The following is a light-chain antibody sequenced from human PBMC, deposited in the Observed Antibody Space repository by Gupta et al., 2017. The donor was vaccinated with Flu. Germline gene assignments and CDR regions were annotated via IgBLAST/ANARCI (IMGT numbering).Light chain of an antibody. CDR2: WAS. CDR3: QQEVNSPWT. Sequence: DIVMTQSPDSLAVSLGERATINCKSSRSVLYTSNNKNYLAWLQQRPGQPPKVIIYWASTRESGVPDRFSGSGSGTDFTLTISGLQAEDVAVYCCQQEVNSPWTFGQGTKVEIK. V-gene: IGKV4-1*01. J-gene: IGKJ1*01. CDR1: RSVLYTSNNKNY.